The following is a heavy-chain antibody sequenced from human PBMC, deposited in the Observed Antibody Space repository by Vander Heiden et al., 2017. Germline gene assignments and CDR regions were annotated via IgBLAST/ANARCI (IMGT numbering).Heavy chain of an antibody. J-gene: IGHJ5*02. V-gene: IGHV4-39*01. CDR2: IYYRGST. Sequence: QLQLQESGPGLVTPSETLSLTCTVSGGSISSSSYYWGWIRQPPVKGLEWIGVIYYRGSTYYNPSLKRRVTISVDTSKTQFSLKLSSVTAADTAVYYCARKSRRDSRPNWFDPWGQGTLVTVSS. CDR1: GGSISSSSYY. CDR3: ARKSRRDSRPNWFDP. D-gene: IGHD2-15*01.